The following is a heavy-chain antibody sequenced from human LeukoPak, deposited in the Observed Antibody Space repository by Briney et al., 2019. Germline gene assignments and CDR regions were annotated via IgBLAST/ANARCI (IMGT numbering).Heavy chain of an antibody. Sequence: GESLKIPCKGSGYSFTSYWIGWVRQMPGKGLEWMGIIYPGDSDTRYSPSFQGQVTISADKSISTAYLQWSSLKASDTAMYYCARSSIAVAGTFDYWGQGTLVTVSS. CDR2: IYPGDSDT. V-gene: IGHV5-51*01. CDR1: GYSFTSYW. D-gene: IGHD6-19*01. CDR3: ARSSIAVAGTFDY. J-gene: IGHJ4*02.